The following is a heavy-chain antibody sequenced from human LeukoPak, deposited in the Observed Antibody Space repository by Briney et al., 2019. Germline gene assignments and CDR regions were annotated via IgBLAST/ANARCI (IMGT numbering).Heavy chain of an antibody. CDR1: GFAFDDFA. J-gene: IGHJ4*02. V-gene: IGHV3-49*04. CDR3: SRNGLVDFDY. Sequence: GGSLTLSCTTSGFAFDDFAMGWVRQPAGKGLEWVGFIRRRAYGGAAEYAASVKGRFIISRDDSKGIAYLQMNSLKTEDTAVYYCSRNGLVDFDYWGQGSRVIVSP. CDR2: IRRRAYGGAA.